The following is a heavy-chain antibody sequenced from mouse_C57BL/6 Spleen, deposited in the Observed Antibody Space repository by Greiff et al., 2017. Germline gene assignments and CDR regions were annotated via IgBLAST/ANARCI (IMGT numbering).Heavy chain of an antibody. J-gene: IGHJ4*01. CDR1: GFSLTSYG. CDR3: ARTGRAMDY. Sequence: QVQLQQSGPGLVQPSQSLSITCTVSGFSLTSYGVHWVRQSPGKGLEWLGVIWSGGSTDYNAAFISRLSISKDNSTSQVFFKMNSLQADDTAIYYCARTGRAMDYWGQGTSVTVSS. CDR2: IWSGGST. V-gene: IGHV2-2*01.